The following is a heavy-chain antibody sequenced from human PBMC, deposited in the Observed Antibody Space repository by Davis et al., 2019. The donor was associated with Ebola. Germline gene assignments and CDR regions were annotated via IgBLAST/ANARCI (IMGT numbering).Heavy chain of an antibody. V-gene: IGHV6-1*01. CDR2: TYYTSERYT. CDR1: GDSVSVNSGG. Sequence: HSQTLSLTCAISGDSVSVNSGGWNWIRQSPSRGLEWLGRTYYTSERYTDYAVSMKGRITINPDTSKNQFSLQLTSVTPDDTAVYYCARGWLRTGFDFWGQGTPVIVSS. CDR3: ARGWLRTGFDF. D-gene: IGHD5-12*01. J-gene: IGHJ4*02.